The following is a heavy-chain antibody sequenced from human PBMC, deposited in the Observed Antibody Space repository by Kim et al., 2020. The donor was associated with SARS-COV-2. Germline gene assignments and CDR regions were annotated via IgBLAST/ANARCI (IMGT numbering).Heavy chain of an antibody. CDR3: AKDPALESDL. D-gene: IGHD2-2*01. Sequence: GGSLRLSCAASGFSFDDHAIHWVRQAPGKGLEWVSGIGWESGPIGYADSVKGRFTISRDNAKRSLYLQMNSLRVEDTAFYYCAKDPALESDLWGRGNLVTVSS. CDR1: GFSFDDHA. CDR2: IGWESGPI. V-gene: IGHV3-9*01. J-gene: IGHJ2*01.